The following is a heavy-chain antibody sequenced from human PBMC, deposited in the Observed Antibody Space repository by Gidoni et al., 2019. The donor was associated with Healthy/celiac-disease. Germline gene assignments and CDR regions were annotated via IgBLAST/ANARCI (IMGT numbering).Heavy chain of an antibody. CDR3: ARAASLDAFDI. V-gene: IGHV3-33*01. CDR1: GVTFSSYG. CDR2: IWSDGSNN. J-gene: IGHJ3*02. Sequence: GQRVESGGGGGEPGRSRRLPCAASGVTFSSYGIHWVRQSPGRGLGWVAVIWSDGSNNYYADSVKGRFTISRDNSKNTLYLQMNSLRAEDTAVYYCARAASLDAFDIWGQGTMVTVSS.